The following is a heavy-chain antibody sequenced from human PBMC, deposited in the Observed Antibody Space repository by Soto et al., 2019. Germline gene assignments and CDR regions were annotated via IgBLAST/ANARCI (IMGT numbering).Heavy chain of an antibody. J-gene: IGHJ4*02. CDR1: GFTFTSYV. CDR2: ISGGGSTA. V-gene: IGHV3-23*01. Sequence: LRLSCAASGFTFTSYVMSWVRQAPGKGLEWVAGISGGGSTAFYADSVKGRFTISRDNAKNTVVLQMDSLRAEDTAIYYCAKDSNKYSSSLRGRYFDYWGQGTLVTVSS. D-gene: IGHD3-22*01. CDR3: AKDSNKYSSSLRGRYFDY.